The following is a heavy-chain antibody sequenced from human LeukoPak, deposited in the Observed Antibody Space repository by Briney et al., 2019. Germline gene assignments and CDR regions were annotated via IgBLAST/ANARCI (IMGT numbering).Heavy chain of an antibody. D-gene: IGHD3-16*01. V-gene: IGHV4-39*01. Sequence: SETLSLTCTVSGGSISSSSYYWGWIRQPPGKGLEWIGSIYYSGSTYYNPSLKSRVTISVDTSKNQFSLKLSSVTAADTAVYYCARHWAIRLGDFDYWGQGTPVTVSS. CDR3: ARHWAIRLGDFDY. CDR2: IYYSGST. CDR1: GGSISSSSYY. J-gene: IGHJ4*02.